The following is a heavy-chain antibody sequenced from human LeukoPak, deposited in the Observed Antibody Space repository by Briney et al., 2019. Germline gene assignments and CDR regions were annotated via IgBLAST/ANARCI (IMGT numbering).Heavy chain of an antibody. CDR1: GGSFSGYY. CDR3: ARVASVVPAAIDAFDI. Sequence: PSETLSLTCAVYGGSFSGYYWSWIRQPPGKGLEWIGEINHSGSTNYNPSLKSRVTISVDTSKNQFSLKLSSVTAADTAVYYCARVASVVPAAIDAFDIWGQGTMVTVSS. D-gene: IGHD2-2*01. J-gene: IGHJ3*02. V-gene: IGHV4-34*01. CDR2: INHSGST.